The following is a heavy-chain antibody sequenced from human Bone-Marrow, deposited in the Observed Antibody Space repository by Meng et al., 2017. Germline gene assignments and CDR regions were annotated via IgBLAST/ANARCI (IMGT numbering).Heavy chain of an antibody. D-gene: IGHD5-18*01. J-gene: IGHJ4*02. CDR3: ARSGIQLWLYY. CDR1: SNTFTSAA. CDR2: MNPNSGNT. V-gene: IGHV1-8*01. Sequence: QVYLVQFVAKVNTPGASVKVSCTASSNTFTSAAINWVRQATGQGLEWMGWMNPNSGNTGYAQKFQGRVTMTRNTSISTAYMELSSLRSEDTAVYYCARSGIQLWLYYWGQGTLVTVSS.